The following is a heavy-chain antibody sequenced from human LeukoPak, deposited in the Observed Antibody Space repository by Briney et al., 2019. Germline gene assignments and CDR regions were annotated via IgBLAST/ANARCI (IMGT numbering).Heavy chain of an antibody. Sequence: SETLSLTCAVYGGSFSGYYWSWIRQPPGKGLEWIGEINHSGSTNYNPSLKSRVTISVDTSKNQFSLKLSSVTAADTAVYYCARGPLITMIVVVGFDYWGQGTLVTVSS. D-gene: IGHD3-22*01. CDR1: GGSFSGYY. CDR3: ARGPLITMIVVVGFDY. V-gene: IGHV4-34*01. CDR2: INHSGST. J-gene: IGHJ4*02.